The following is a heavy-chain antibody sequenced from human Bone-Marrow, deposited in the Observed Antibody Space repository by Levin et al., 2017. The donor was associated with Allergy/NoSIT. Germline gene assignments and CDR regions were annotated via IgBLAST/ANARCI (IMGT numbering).Heavy chain of an antibody. CDR2: ISAYNGNT. CDR3: ARTPDIAVAGYFDY. J-gene: IGHJ4*02. Sequence: GESLKISCKASGYTFTSYGISWVRQAPGQGLEWMGWISAYNGNTNYAQKLQGRVTMTTDTSTSTAYMELRSLRSDDTAVYYCARTPDIAVAGYFDYWGQGTLVTVSS. V-gene: IGHV1-18*01. D-gene: IGHD6-19*01. CDR1: GYTFTSYG.